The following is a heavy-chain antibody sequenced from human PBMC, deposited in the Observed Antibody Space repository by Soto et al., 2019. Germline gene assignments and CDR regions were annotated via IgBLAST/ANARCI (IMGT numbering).Heavy chain of an antibody. CDR3: ESKSVTTRFYYYYGMDV. CDR2: IYSGGST. J-gene: IGHJ6*02. CDR1: GFTVSSNY. Sequence: PGGSLRLSCAASGFTVSSNYMSWVRQAPGKGLEWVSVIYSGGSTYYADSVKGRFTISRDNSKNTLYLQMNSLRAEDTAVYYCESKSVTTRFYYYYGMDVWGQGTTVTVSS. V-gene: IGHV3-53*01. D-gene: IGHD4-17*01.